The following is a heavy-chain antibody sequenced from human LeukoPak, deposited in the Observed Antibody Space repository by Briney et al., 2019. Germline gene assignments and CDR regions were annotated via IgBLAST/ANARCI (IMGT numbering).Heavy chain of an antibody. CDR2: IYSAGNT. D-gene: IGHD4-23*01. J-gene: IGHJ4*02. Sequence: GGSLRLSCAASGFXVSRNYYTNWVRQAPGKGLEWVSVIYSAGNTYYADSVKGRFTISRDNSKNTVYLQMNSLRAEDTAVYYCARGDDYGGAWYYFDCWGQGTLVTVSS. CDR1: GFXVSRNY. V-gene: IGHV3-53*01. CDR3: ARGDDYGGAWYYFDC.